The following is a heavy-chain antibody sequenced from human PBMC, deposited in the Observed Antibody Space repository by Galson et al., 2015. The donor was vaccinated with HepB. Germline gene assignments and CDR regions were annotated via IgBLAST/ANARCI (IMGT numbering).Heavy chain of an antibody. V-gene: IGHV3-15*07. D-gene: IGHD3-10*01. J-gene: IGHJ4*02. CDR2: IKSKTDGGTT. Sequence: SLRLSCAASGFTFTNAWMNWVRPAPGKGLEWVGRIKSKTDGGTTDYAAPVKGRFSFSRDDSKNTLYLQMNSLKTEDTALYFCVTDPLGELAVWGQGTLVTVSS. CDR1: GFTFTNAW. CDR3: VTDPLGELAV.